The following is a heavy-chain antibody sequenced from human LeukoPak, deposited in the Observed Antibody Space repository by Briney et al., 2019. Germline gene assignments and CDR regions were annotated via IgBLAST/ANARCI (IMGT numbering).Heavy chain of an antibody. J-gene: IGHJ6*03. CDR3: ARGGLYSSGWYAGV. Sequence: GGSLRLSCAASGFTFSSYAMHWVRQAPGKGLEWVAVISYDGSNKYYADSVKGRFTISRDNSKNTLYLQMNSLRAEDTAVYYCARGGLYSSGWYAGVWGKGTTVTVSS. V-gene: IGHV3-30-3*01. D-gene: IGHD6-19*01. CDR2: ISYDGSNK. CDR1: GFTFSSYA.